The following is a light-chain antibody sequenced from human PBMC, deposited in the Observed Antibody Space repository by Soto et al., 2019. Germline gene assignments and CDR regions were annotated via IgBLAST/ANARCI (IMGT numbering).Light chain of an antibody. CDR1: QGISSY. CDR2: AAS. J-gene: IGKJ1*01. Sequence: DIQLTQSPSFLSASVGDRVTITCRASQGISSYLAWYQQKPGKAPNLRIYAASTLQSGVPSRFSGSGSGTEFTLTISSLQPEDFTTYYCQQLNSYPRTFGQGTKVDIK. CDR3: QQLNSYPRT. V-gene: IGKV1-9*01.